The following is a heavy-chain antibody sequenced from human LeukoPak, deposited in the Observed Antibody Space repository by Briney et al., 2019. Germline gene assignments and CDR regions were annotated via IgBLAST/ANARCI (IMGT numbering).Heavy chain of an antibody. V-gene: IGHV4-59*12. J-gene: IGHJ4*02. CDR1: GGSIKNYY. Sequence: SETLSLTCTVSGGSIKNYYWSWIRQPPGKGLEWIAYINDNGHSGYNPSLESRVTISVDTSKNHFSPRLRSVTAADTAVYYCARESADYVRGSLSDYWGQGILVTVSS. D-gene: IGHD3-16*01. CDR3: ARESADYVRGSLSDY. CDR2: INDNGHS.